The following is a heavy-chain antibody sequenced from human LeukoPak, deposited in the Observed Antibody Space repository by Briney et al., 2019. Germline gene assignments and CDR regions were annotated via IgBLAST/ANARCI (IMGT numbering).Heavy chain of an antibody. Sequence: GGTLRLSCAASGFTFSSYGMSWVRQAPGKGLEWVSAISGSGGSTYYADSVKGRFTISRDNSKNTLYLQMNSLRAEDTAVYYCASRSGWRYFDYWGQGTLVTVSS. CDR1: GFTFSSYG. V-gene: IGHV3-23*01. CDR2: ISGSGGST. J-gene: IGHJ4*02. D-gene: IGHD6-19*01. CDR3: ASRSGWRYFDY.